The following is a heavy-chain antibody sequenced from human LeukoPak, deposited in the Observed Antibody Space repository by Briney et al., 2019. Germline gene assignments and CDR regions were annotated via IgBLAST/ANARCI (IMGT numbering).Heavy chain of an antibody. D-gene: IGHD3-22*01. V-gene: IGHV3-23*01. CDR3: AKGRYYYDSSDAFDI. CDR2: INDNGDSI. CDR1: GFIFRGYA. Sequence: GGSLRLSCEVSGFIFRGYAMSWVRQAPGKGLEWVSGINDNGDSIYYADSVKGRFTISRDNSKNTLYLQMNNVRAEDTAVYYCAKGRYYYDSSDAFDIWGQGTMVTVSS. J-gene: IGHJ3*02.